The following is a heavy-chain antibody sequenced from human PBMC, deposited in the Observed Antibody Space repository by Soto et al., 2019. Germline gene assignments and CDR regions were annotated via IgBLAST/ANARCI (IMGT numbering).Heavy chain of an antibody. D-gene: IGHD6-19*01. Sequence: PGGSLRLSCAASGFTFSSYGMHWVRQAPGKGLEWVAVIWYDGSNKYYADSVKGRFTISRDNSKNTLYLQMNSLRAEDTAVYYCARARSGWVSYFDYWGQGTLVTVSS. V-gene: IGHV3-33*01. CDR3: ARARSGWVSYFDY. CDR2: IWYDGSNK. CDR1: GFTFSSYG. J-gene: IGHJ4*02.